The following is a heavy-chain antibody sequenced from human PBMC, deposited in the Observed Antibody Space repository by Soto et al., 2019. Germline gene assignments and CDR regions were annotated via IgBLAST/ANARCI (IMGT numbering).Heavy chain of an antibody. J-gene: IGHJ4*02. V-gene: IGHV1-3*01. CDR3: ARGLAAAGAFDY. CDR1: GYTFTSYA. CDR2: INAGNGNT. Sequence: ASVKVSCKASGYTFTSYAMHWVRQAPGQRLEWMGWINAGNGNTKYSQKFQGRVTITRDTSASTAYMELSSLRSEDTAVYYCARGLAAAGAFDYWGQGTLVTVSS. D-gene: IGHD6-13*01.